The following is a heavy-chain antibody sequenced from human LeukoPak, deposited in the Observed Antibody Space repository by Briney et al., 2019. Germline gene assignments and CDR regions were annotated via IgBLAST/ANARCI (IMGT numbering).Heavy chain of an antibody. Sequence: SSETLSLTCTVSGYSISSGYYWGWIRQPPGKGLEWIGSIYHSGSTYYNPSLKSRVTISVDTSKNQFSLKLSSVTAADTAVYYCARQPHHYYGSGSYYSHYFDYWGQGTLVTVSS. CDR3: ARQPHHYYGSGSYYSHYFDY. J-gene: IGHJ4*02. CDR1: GYSISSGYY. CDR2: IYHSGST. V-gene: IGHV4-38-2*02. D-gene: IGHD3-10*01.